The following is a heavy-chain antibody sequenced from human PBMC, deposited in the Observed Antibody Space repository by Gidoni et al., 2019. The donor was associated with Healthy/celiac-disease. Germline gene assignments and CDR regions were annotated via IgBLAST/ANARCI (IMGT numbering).Heavy chain of an antibody. J-gene: IGHJ3*02. Sequence: QVQLQESGPGLVKPSETLSLTCTVSGGSVSSGSYYWSWIRQPPGKGLEWIGYIYYSGSTNYNPSLKSRVTISVDTSKNQFSLKLSSVTAADTAVYYCARGRSAFDIWGQGTMVTVSS. V-gene: IGHV4-61*01. CDR3: ARGRSAFDI. CDR1: GGSVSSGSYY. CDR2: IYYSGST.